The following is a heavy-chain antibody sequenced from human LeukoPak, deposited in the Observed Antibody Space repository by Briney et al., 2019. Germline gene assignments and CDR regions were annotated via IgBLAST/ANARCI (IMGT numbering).Heavy chain of an antibody. Sequence: GGSLRLSCAASGFTFSGSTMHWVRQASGKGLEWVGRIRTKANSYATAYVASVKGRFTISRVDSKNTAYLQMNNLKTEDTAVYYCTAAEQDYWGQGTLVTVSS. CDR1: GFTFSGST. D-gene: IGHD2-15*01. CDR3: TAAEQDY. V-gene: IGHV3-73*01. J-gene: IGHJ4*02. CDR2: IRTKANSYAT.